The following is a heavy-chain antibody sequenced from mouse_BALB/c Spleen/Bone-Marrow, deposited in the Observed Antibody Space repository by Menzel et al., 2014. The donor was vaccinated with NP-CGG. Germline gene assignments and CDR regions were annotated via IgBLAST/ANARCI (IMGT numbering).Heavy chain of an antibody. J-gene: IGHJ3*01. Sequence: VQLQQSGAELAKPGASVKMSCKASGYTFTSYWTHWVKQRPGQGLEWIGYIYPSTGYTEYNQKFKDKVTLTADKSSSTAYMQLSSLTSEDSAVYYCARDDYAYWGQGTLVTVSA. CDR3: ARDDYAY. V-gene: IGHV1-7*01. D-gene: IGHD2-4*01. CDR1: GYTFTSYW. CDR2: IYPSTGYT.